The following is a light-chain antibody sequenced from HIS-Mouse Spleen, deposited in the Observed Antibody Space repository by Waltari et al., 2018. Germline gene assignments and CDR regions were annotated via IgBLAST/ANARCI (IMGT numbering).Light chain of an antibody. CDR3: QSYDSSLRV. CDR2: GNS. Sequence: QSVLTQPPSVSGAPGQRVTISCTGSSSNIGAGYAVHLYQQPPGTAPQPPCYQPLPATAPKLLIYGNSTRPSGVPDRFSGSKSGTSASLAITGLQAEDEADYYCQSYDSSLRVFGGGTKLTVL. V-gene: IGLV1-40*01. J-gene: IGLJ3*02. CDR1: SSNIGAGYA.